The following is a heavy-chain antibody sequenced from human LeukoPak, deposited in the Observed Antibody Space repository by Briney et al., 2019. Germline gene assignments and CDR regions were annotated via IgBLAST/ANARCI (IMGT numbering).Heavy chain of an antibody. CDR1: GYTFTSYD. J-gene: IGHJ6*03. V-gene: IGHV1-8*03. D-gene: IGHD4-17*01. CDR3: ARVRYGDRYYYYYMDV. Sequence: ASVKVSCKASGYTFTSYDINWVRQATGQGLEWMGWMNPNSGNTGSAQKFQGRVTITRNTSISTAYMELSSLRCEDTAVYYCARVRYGDRYYYYYMDVWGKGTTVTVSS. CDR2: MNPNSGNT.